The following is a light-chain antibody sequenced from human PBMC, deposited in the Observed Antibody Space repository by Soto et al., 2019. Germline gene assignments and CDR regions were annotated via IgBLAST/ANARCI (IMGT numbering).Light chain of an antibody. V-gene: IGKV1-39*01. J-gene: IGKJ1*01. Sequence: DIQMTQSPSSLSASVGDRVTITCRASQSISSYXNWYQQKPGNAPKILIYAASSLQSGVPSRFSGSGSGTDFTLTISSLQPEDFATYYCQQSYSTPPWTFGQGTKVEIK. CDR2: AAS. CDR3: QQSYSTPPWT. CDR1: QSISSY.